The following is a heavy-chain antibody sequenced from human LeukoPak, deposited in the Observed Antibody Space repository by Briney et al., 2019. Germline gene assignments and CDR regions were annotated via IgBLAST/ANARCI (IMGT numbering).Heavy chain of an antibody. D-gene: IGHD2-2*01. J-gene: IGHJ4*02. CDR1: AFTFSSYG. CDR2: ISGSGGST. V-gene: IGHV3-23*01. Sequence: GGSLRLSCAASAFTFSSYGMTWVRQAPGKGLEWVSSISGSGGSTYYADSVKGRFTISRDNSKNTLYLQLNSLTAEDTAVYYCAKEGLYCSSTSCYVENWGQGTLVTVSS. CDR3: AKEGLYCSSTSCYVEN.